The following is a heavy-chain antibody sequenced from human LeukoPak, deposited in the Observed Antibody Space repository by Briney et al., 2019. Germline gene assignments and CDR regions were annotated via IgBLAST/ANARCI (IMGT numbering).Heavy chain of an antibody. Sequence: PGGSLRLSCAASGFTFSSYSMNWVRQAPGKGLEWVSSISSSSSYIYYADSVKGRFTISRDNATNSLYLQMNSLRAEDTAVYYCARAYDLGSPFDYWGQGTLVTVSS. V-gene: IGHV3-21*01. CDR2: ISSSSSYI. CDR3: ARAYDLGSPFDY. J-gene: IGHJ4*02. CDR1: GFTFSSYS. D-gene: IGHD3-10*01.